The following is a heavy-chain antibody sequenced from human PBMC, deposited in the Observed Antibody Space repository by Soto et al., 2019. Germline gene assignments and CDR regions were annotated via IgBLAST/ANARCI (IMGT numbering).Heavy chain of an antibody. V-gene: IGHV3-33*01. CDR2: IGSDGSNK. CDR3: ARQNSMLRGLIYYFDY. D-gene: IGHD3-10*01. J-gene: IGHJ4*02. CDR1: GFTFNSXX. Sequence: GGSLRLSCXASGFTFNSXXIXXXXQAPGKGLEWVAXIGSDGSNKHYADSVKGRFTISRDNSNNTLYLQMDSLRDEDTAVYYCARQNSMLRGLIYYFDYWGQGSQVTVSS.